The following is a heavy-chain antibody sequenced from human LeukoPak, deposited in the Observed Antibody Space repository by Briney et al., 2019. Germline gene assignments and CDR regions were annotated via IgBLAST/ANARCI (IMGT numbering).Heavy chain of an antibody. J-gene: IGHJ5*02. CDR3: ARPRGAAAGTFGFDP. V-gene: IGHV3-33*01. CDR1: GFTLSNYG. CDR2: IWYDGSDK. Sequence: GGSLRLSCAASGFTLSNYGMHWVRQAPGKGLEWVAVIWYDGSDKYYADSVKGRFTISRDNSKNTLYVQMNSLRVEDTAVYHCARPRGAAAGTFGFDPWGQGTLVTVSS. D-gene: IGHD6-13*01.